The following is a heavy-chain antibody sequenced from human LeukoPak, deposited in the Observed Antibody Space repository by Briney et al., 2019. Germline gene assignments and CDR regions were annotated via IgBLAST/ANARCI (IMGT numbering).Heavy chain of an antibody. J-gene: IGHJ4*02. CDR2: IYYSGST. CDR3: ARAGRDGYILGY. Sequence: SETLSLTCTVSGGSISSYYWSWIRQPPGKGLEWIGYIYYSGSTNYNPSLKCRVTISVDTSKNQFSLKLSSVTAADTAVYYCARAGRDGYILGYWGQGTLVTVSS. D-gene: IGHD5-24*01. CDR1: GGSISSYY. V-gene: IGHV4-59*01.